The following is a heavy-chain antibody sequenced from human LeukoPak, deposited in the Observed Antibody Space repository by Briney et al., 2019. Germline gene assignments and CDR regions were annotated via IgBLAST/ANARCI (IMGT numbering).Heavy chain of an antibody. CDR1: GFTFSTYA. CDR3: AKGNRYPDY. D-gene: IGHD1/OR15-1a*01. Sequence: GGSLRLSCAASGFTFSTYAMNWVRQAPGKGLEWVSTISGIDTFYADSVKGRFTISRDNAKNSLYLQMDSLGVEDTAVYYCAKGNRYPDYWGQGTLVTVSS. V-gene: IGHV3-23*01. J-gene: IGHJ4*02. CDR2: ISGIDT.